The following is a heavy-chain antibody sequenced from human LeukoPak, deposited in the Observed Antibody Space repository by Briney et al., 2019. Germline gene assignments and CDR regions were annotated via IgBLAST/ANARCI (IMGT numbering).Heavy chain of an antibody. CDR2: ISPGDFDH. CDR1: GYNCTNYW. D-gene: IGHD5-18*01. Sequence: GESLKISCKASGYNCTNYWIGWVRQIPGKGLEWIGIISPGDFDHRYSPSFQGQVTISADKSICTAYLQWSSLKASDTAMYYCARRGDSYGRFDYWGQGILVTVSS. V-gene: IGHV5-51*01. CDR3: ARRGDSYGRFDY. J-gene: IGHJ4*02.